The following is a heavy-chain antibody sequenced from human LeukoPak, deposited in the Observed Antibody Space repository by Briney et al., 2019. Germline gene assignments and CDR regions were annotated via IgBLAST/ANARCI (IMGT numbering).Heavy chain of an antibody. CDR1: GFTFRRYG. J-gene: IGHJ1*01. Sequence: PGGSLRLSCAASGFTFRRYGMSWVRQAPEKGLEWVSAISGSGSSTYYGDSVKGRFTISRDNSKNTLYLQMNSLRAEGTAVYYCAKDSVATSLEYFQHWGQGTLVTVSS. D-gene: IGHD5-12*01. V-gene: IGHV3-23*01. CDR3: AKDSVATSLEYFQH. CDR2: ISGSGSST.